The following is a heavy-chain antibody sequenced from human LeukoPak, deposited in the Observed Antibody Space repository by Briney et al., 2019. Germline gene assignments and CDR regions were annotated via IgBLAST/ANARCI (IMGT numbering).Heavy chain of an antibody. D-gene: IGHD3-22*01. V-gene: IGHV3-30*02. Sequence: PGRSLRLSCAASGFTFSSYGMHWVRQAPGKGLEWVAFIRYDGSNKYYADSVKGRFTISRDNSKNTLYLQMNSLRAEDTAVYYCAKDRGYHYDSSGYYRMDAFDIWGQGTMVTVSS. CDR2: IRYDGSNK. J-gene: IGHJ3*02. CDR3: AKDRGYHYDSSGYYRMDAFDI. CDR1: GFTFSSYG.